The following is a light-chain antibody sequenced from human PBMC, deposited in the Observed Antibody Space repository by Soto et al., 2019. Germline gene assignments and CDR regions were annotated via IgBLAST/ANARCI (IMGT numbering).Light chain of an antibody. J-gene: IGKJ2*01. V-gene: IGKV2-30*01. CDR3: MESSHWPYT. Sequence: DVVMTQSPLSLPVTLGQPASISCRSSQSLLYTDGNTYLNWFQQRPGQSPRRLISKVSNRDSGVPDRFIGSGSGTDFSLKINRVEADDVGVYYCMESSHWPYTFGQRTKLEIK. CDR2: KVS. CDR1: QSLLYTDGNTY.